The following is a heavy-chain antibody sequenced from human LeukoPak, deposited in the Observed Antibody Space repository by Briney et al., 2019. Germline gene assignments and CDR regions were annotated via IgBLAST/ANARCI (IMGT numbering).Heavy chain of an antibody. CDR3: ARSGSGIAARQYYFDY. CDR1: GYTFTSYY. Sequence: ASVKVSCKASGYTFTSYYMHWVRQAPGQGLEWMGIINPSGGSTSYAQKFQGRVTITADKSTSTAYMELSSLRSEDTAVYYCARSGSGIAARQYYFDYWGQGTLVTVSS. V-gene: IGHV1-46*01. D-gene: IGHD6-6*01. J-gene: IGHJ4*02. CDR2: INPSGGST.